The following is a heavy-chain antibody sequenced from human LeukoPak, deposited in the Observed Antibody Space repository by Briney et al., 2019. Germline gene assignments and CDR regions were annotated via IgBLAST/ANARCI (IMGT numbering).Heavy chain of an antibody. CDR3: ARPGITAFDI. J-gene: IGHJ3*02. D-gene: IGHD3-10*01. Sequence: GGSLRLSCAASGFTFTIYNMNWVRQAPGKGLEWVSHISSSGSITYYGDSVKGRITISRDNAKNSVSLYMNSLRAEDSAVYYCARPGITAFDIWGQGTMVAVSS. CDR2: ISSSGSIT. CDR1: GFTFTIYN. V-gene: IGHV3-48*01.